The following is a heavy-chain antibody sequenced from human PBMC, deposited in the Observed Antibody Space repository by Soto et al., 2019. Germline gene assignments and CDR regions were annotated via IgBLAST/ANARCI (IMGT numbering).Heavy chain of an antibody. CDR2: FDPEDGET. V-gene: IGHV1-24*01. J-gene: IGHJ4*02. CDR3: ATYDFWSGYYGY. Sequence: APGRGLEWMGGFDPEDGETIYAQKFQGRVTMTEDTSTDTAYMELSSLRSEDTAVYYCATYDFWSGYYGYWGQGTLVTVS. D-gene: IGHD3-3*01.